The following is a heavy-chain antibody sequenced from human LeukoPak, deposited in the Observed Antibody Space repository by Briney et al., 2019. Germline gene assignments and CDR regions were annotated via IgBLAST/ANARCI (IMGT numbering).Heavy chain of an antibody. D-gene: IGHD6-19*01. CDR3: ARDPLYGSGA. V-gene: IGHV3-7*05. CDR2: IRADGGVR. Sequence: GGSLRLSCAATGFTFSSSWMSWVRQAPGKGLEWVANIRADGGVRNYVDSVKGRFTISRDNAKNSLYLQMNSLRAEDTAVYYCARDPLYGSGAWGQGTLVTVSS. J-gene: IGHJ5*02. CDR1: GFTFSSSW.